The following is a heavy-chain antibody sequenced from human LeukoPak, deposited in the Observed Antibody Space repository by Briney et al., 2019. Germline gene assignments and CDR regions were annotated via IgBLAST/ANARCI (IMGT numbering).Heavy chain of an antibody. Sequence: GGSLRLSCAASGFTFSSYAMSWVRQAPGKGLEWVSAISGSGGSTYYADSVKGRFTISRDNSKNTLCLQMNSLRAEDTAVYHCARASGGYYDSSGSFDYWGQGTLVTVSS. D-gene: IGHD3-22*01. CDR1: GFTFSSYA. V-gene: IGHV3-23*01. J-gene: IGHJ4*02. CDR3: ARASGGYYDSSGSFDY. CDR2: ISGSGGST.